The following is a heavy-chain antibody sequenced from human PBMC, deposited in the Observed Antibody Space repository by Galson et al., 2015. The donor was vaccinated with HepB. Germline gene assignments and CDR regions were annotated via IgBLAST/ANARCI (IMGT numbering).Heavy chain of an antibody. V-gene: IGHV3-30*04. CDR2: ISYDGSNK. Sequence: SLRLSCAASGFTFSSYAMHWVRQAPGKGLEWVAVISYDGSNKYYADSVKGRFTISRDNSKNTLYLQMNSLRAEDTAVYYCARNGRYYYDSSGPGKGMDVWGQGTTVTVSS. CDR1: GFTFSSYA. J-gene: IGHJ6*02. CDR3: ARNGRYYYDSSGPGKGMDV. D-gene: IGHD3-22*01.